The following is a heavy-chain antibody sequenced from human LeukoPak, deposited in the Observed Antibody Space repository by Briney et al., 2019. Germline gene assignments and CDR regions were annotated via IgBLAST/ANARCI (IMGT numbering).Heavy chain of an antibody. Sequence: QPGRFLRLSCAASGFTFSSYAMHWVRQAPGKGLEWVAVISYDGSNKYYADSVKGRFTISRDNSKNTLYLQMNSLRAEDTAVYYCAKRAAFDIWGQGTMVTVSS. J-gene: IGHJ3*02. CDR2: ISYDGSNK. CDR3: AKRAAFDI. CDR1: GFTFSSYA. V-gene: IGHV3-30-3*02.